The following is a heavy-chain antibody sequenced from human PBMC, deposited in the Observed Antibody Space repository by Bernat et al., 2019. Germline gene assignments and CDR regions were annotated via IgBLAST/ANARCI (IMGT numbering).Heavy chain of an antibody. D-gene: IGHD2-2*01. CDR3: ARDRRGEVVDGGNRFDP. CDR2: TYYRSKWYN. Sequence: QVQLLQSGPGLVKPSQTLSLTCAISGDSVSSSSAAWNWIRQSPSRGLEWLGRTYYRSKWYNDYAASVKSRITINPDTSKNQFSLQLNSVTPEDTAVYYCARDRRGEVVDGGNRFDPWGQGTLVTVSS. V-gene: IGHV6-1*01. CDR1: GDSVSSSSAA. J-gene: IGHJ5*02.